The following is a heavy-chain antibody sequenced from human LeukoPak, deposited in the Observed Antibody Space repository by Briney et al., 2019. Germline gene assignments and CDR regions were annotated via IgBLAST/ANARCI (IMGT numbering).Heavy chain of an antibody. CDR1: GFIVSSKY. J-gene: IGHJ4*02. CDR2: IFSGDST. Sequence: PGGSLRLSCAASGFIVSSKYMSWVRQAPGKGLEWVSIIFSGDSTYYADSVKGRFTISRDNSKNTVYLQMNSLRAEDPAVYYCARVGAVAAADCWGQGTLVTVSS. D-gene: IGHD6-19*01. V-gene: IGHV3-66*01. CDR3: ARVGAVAAADC.